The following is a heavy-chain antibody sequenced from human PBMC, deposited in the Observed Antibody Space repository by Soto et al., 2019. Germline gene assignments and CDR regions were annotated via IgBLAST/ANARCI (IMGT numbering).Heavy chain of an antibody. J-gene: IGHJ6*02. CDR2: IGTAGDT. CDR1: GFTFTNYD. D-gene: IGHD3-10*01. CDR3: ARGLRALVRGVSRGMAV. Sequence: GGSLRLSCAGSGFTFTNYDIPWVRQAPGKGLEWVSGIGTAGDTYYPGSVKGRFTISREKAKKSLYLQMKNLRAGDTDVSYCARGLRALVRGVSRGMAVCGQGTTVTL. V-gene: IGHV3-13*01.